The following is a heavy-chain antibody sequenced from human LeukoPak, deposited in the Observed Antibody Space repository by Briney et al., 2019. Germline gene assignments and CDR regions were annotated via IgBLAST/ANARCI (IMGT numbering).Heavy chain of an antibody. CDR3: TRVLGWFDY. CDR1: GFTFTNAW. V-gene: IGHV3-49*04. CDR2: IRSKAYGGTT. D-gene: IGHD2-15*01. J-gene: IGHJ4*02. Sequence: GGSLRLSCVASGFTFTNAWMAWVRQAPGKGLEWVGFIRSKAYGGTTEYAASVKGRFTISRDDSKSIAYLQMNSLKTEDTAVYYCTRVLGWFDYWGQGTLVTVSS.